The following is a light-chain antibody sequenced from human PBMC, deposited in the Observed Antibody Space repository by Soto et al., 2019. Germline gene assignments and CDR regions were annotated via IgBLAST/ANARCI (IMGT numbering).Light chain of an antibody. CDR1: STDVGAYNY. J-gene: IGLJ1*01. Sequence: QSVLAQPASMSGSPGQAITISCTGTSTDVGAYNYVAWYQQHPGKASKLIIYEVSNRPSGVSRRLSAFKSGNTASLTISGLQSEDEADYYCISDAGKSASYVFGTGTKVTVL. V-gene: IGLV2-14*01. CDR2: EVS. CDR3: ISDAGKSASYV.